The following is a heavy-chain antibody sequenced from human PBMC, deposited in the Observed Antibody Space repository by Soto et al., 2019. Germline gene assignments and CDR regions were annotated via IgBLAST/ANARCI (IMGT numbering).Heavy chain of an antibody. D-gene: IGHD5-12*01. Sequence: PSETLSLTCTVSGGSISSYYWSWIRQPPGKGLEWIGYIYYSGSTNYNPSLKSRVTISVDTSKNQFSLKLSSVTAADTAVYYCARRTNLIVATIKGDFDYWGQGTLVTVS. V-gene: IGHV4-59*08. CDR2: IYYSGST. CDR1: GGSISSYY. CDR3: ARRTNLIVATIKGDFDY. J-gene: IGHJ4*02.